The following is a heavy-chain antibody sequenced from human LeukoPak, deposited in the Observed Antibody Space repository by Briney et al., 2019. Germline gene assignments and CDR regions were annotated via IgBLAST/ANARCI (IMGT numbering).Heavy chain of an antibody. Sequence: SQTLSLTCTVSGGSISSGGYYWSWIRQHPGKGLEWIGYIYYSGSTYYNPSLKSRVTISVGTSKNQFSLKLSSVTAADTAVYYCARGRYYYDSSGYYNPYYYYGMDVWGQGTTVTVSS. CDR2: IYYSGST. D-gene: IGHD3-22*01. CDR1: GGSISSGGYY. V-gene: IGHV4-31*03. CDR3: ARGRYYYDSSGYYNPYYYYGMDV. J-gene: IGHJ6*02.